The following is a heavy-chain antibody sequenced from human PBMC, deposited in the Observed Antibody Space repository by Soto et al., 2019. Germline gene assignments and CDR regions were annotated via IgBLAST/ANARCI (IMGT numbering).Heavy chain of an antibody. V-gene: IGHV4-4*02. CDR3: ARGSIAAAGTVTSDYFDY. CDR2: IYHSGST. J-gene: IGHJ4*02. CDR1: GGSISSSNW. D-gene: IGHD6-13*01. Sequence: PSETLSLTCAVSGGSISSSNWWSWVRQPPGKGLEWIGEIYHSGSTNYNPSLKSRVTISVDKSKNQFSLKLSSVTAADTAVYYCARGSIAAAGTVTSDYFDYWGQGTLVTVSS.